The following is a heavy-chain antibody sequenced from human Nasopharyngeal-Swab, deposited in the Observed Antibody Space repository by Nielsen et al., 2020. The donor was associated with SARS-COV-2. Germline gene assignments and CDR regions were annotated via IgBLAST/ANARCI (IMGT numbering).Heavy chain of an antibody. CDR2: ISYDGSNK. Sequence: GESLKISCAASGFTFSSYGMHWVRQAPGKGLEWVAVISYDGSNKYYADSVKGRFTISRDNSKNTLYLQMNSLRAEDTAVYYCARDLRFLKWLLRSGGMDVWGQGTTVTVSS. J-gene: IGHJ6*02. CDR1: GFTFSSYG. V-gene: IGHV3-30*03. CDR3: ARDLRFLKWLLRSGGMDV. D-gene: IGHD3-3*01.